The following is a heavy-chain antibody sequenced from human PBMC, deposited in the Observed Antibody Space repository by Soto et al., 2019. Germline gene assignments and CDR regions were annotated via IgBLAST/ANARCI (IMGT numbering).Heavy chain of an antibody. CDR3: AKDGGNSYGDYRTFDY. J-gene: IGHJ4*02. CDR2: ISYDGSNK. CDR1: GFTFSSYG. D-gene: IGHD4-17*01. Sequence: GGSLRLSCAASGFTFSSYGMHWVRQAPGKGLEWVAVISYDGSNKYYADSVKGRFTTSRDNSKNTLYLQMNSLRAEDTAVYYCAKDGGNSYGDYRTFDYWGQGTLVTVSS. V-gene: IGHV3-30*18.